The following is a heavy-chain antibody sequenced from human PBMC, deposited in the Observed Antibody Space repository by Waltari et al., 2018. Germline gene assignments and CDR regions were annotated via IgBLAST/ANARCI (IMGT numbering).Heavy chain of an antibody. V-gene: IGHV3-30*19. CDR2: IFFGGGDS. Sequence: QVQLVESGGGVVQPGMSLRLSCAASGFSLGTYGMHWVRQAPGKGLEWVALIFFGGGDSFYADSVRGRFTISRDNSKNTLYLQMNSLRDEDTAVYYCATGGWGFYLDHWGLGTLVSFSS. CDR3: ATGGWGFYLDH. D-gene: IGHD7-27*01. CDR1: GFSLGTYG. J-gene: IGHJ4*02.